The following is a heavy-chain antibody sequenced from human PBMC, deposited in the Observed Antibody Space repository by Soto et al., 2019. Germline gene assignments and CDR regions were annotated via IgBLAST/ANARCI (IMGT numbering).Heavy chain of an antibody. Sequence: PSETLSLTCTVSGGSISSYYWSWIRQPPGRGLEWIGFIYYAGSTEYNPSLNSRVTISVDTSKNQFSLTVTSVTAADTAVYYCGRRIVATETFDYWGQGTLVTVSS. CDR2: IYYAGST. CDR1: GGSISSYY. D-gene: IGHD5-12*01. V-gene: IGHV4-59*08. CDR3: GRRIVATETFDY. J-gene: IGHJ4*02.